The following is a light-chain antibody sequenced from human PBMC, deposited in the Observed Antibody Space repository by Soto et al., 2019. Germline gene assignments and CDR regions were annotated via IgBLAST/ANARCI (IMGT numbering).Light chain of an antibody. CDR2: SAS. J-gene: IGKJ2*03. CDR1: QDINVY. CDR3: QHGYVAPYS. V-gene: IGKV1-39*01. Sequence: DIQMTQSPSSLSASIGDTVTITCRASQDINVYLNWYQQKPGEVPKLLIYSASTLHSGVPSRFTGSGSETDFTLTIRSRQPEDFATYYCQHGYVAPYSFGQGTKVDI.